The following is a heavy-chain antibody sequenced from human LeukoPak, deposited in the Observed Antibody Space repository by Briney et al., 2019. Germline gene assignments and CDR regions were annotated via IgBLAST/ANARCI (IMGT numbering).Heavy chain of an antibody. J-gene: IGHJ4*02. CDR1: GYTLTELS. D-gene: IGHD6-13*01. CDR3: ARAEDSSSWYLFDY. Sequence: ASVKVSCKVSGYTLTELSMHWVRQAPGKGLEWMGGFDPEDGETIYAQKFQGRVTMTEDTSTDTAYMELSSLRSEDTAVYYCARAEDSSSWYLFDYWGQGTLVTVSS. V-gene: IGHV1-24*01. CDR2: FDPEDGET.